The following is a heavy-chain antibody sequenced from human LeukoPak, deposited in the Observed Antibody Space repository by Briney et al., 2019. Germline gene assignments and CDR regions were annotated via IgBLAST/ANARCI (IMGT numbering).Heavy chain of an antibody. J-gene: IGHJ4*02. CDR1: GFTFSNFG. CDR3: AKDLGYYDFWEGSNPFDF. CDR2: ISTRGDYL. V-gene: IGHV3-21*01. Sequence: GGSLRLSCAASGFTFSNFGMSWVRQAPGKGLEWVSSISTRGDYLFFADSVKGRFTISRDNSNNSLYLHMNSLRAEDTAVYYCAKDLGYYDFWEGSNPFDFWGQGTLVTVSS. D-gene: IGHD3-3*01.